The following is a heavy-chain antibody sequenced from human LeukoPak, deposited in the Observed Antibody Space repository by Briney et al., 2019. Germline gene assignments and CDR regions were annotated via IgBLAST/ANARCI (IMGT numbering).Heavy chain of an antibody. V-gene: IGHV3-74*01. D-gene: IGHD3-10*01. J-gene: IGHJ5*02. Sequence: GGSLRLSCAASGFTFSSYAMSWVRQAPGKGLVWVSRINGDGSSTSYADSVKGRFTISRDNAKNTLYLQMNSLRAEDTAVYYCGQSSPVLLWSWGQGTLVTVSS. CDR1: GFTFSSYA. CDR3: GQSSPVLLWS. CDR2: INGDGSST.